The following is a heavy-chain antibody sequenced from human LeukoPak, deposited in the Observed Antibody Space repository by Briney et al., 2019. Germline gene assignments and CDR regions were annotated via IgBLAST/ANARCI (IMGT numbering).Heavy chain of an antibody. Sequence: GGSLRLSCAASGFTFSNYAMNWVRQAPGKGLEWVSVISGSGYSTYYADSVKGRFTISRDNSKNTLYLQPNSLRAEDTAVYYCAKDYGDYAYYFHYWGQGTLVTVSS. D-gene: IGHD4-17*01. V-gene: IGHV3-23*01. CDR1: GFTFSNYA. J-gene: IGHJ4*02. CDR2: ISGSGYST. CDR3: AKDYGDYAYYFHY.